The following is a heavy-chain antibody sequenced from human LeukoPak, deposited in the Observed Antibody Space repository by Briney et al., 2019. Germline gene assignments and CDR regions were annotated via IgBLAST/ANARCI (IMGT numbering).Heavy chain of an antibody. V-gene: IGHV4-38-2*02. Sequence: SETLSLTCTVSGGSISSYYWSWIRQPPGKGLEWIGSIYHSGSTYYNPSLKSRVTISIDTSKNQFSLKLSSVTAADTAVYYCARDPSSGNSSNDYWGQGTLVTVSS. J-gene: IGHJ4*02. CDR1: GGSISSYY. D-gene: IGHD4-23*01. CDR3: ARDPSSGNSSNDY. CDR2: IYHSGST.